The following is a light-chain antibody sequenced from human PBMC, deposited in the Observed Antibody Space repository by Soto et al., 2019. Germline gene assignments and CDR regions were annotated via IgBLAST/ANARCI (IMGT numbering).Light chain of an antibody. CDR3: QHYDNLPPFT. V-gene: IGKV1-33*01. Sequence: DIPMTQSPSSLSASVVDRVTITCQASPDIRKYLNWYQQKPGRAPKLLIYGASNLETGVPSRFSGSGYGTDFIFTISSLQPEEIATYYCQHYDNLPPFTFGPGTKVASK. J-gene: IGKJ3*01. CDR2: GAS. CDR1: PDIRKY.